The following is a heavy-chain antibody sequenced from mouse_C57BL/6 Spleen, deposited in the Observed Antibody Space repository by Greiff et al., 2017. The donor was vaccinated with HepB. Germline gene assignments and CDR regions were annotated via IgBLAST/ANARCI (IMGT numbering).Heavy chain of an antibody. V-gene: IGHV5-17*01. CDR2: ISSGSSTI. Sequence: DVMLVESGGGLVKPGGSLKLSCAASGFTFSDYGMHWVRQAPEKGLEWVAYISSGSSTIYYADTVKGRFTISRDNAKNTLFLQMTSLRSEDTAMYYCARRYYDYDWDGIDYWGQGTTLTVSS. CDR3: ARRYYDYDWDGIDY. J-gene: IGHJ2*01. D-gene: IGHD2-4*01. CDR1: GFTFSDYG.